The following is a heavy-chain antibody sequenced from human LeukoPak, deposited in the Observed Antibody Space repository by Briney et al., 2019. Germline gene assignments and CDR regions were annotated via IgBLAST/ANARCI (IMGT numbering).Heavy chain of an antibody. J-gene: IGHJ4*02. D-gene: IGHD6-19*01. Sequence: GGYLRLSCAASGFTFDDYAMHWVRLAPGKGLEWVSGISWNTGSIGYADSVKGRFTISRDNAKNSLYLQMNSLRAEDTALYYCAKDMRSFNSVAGASHFGYWGQGTLVTVSS. V-gene: IGHV3-9*01. CDR1: GFTFDDYA. CDR2: ISWNTGSI. CDR3: AKDMRSFNSVAGASHFGY.